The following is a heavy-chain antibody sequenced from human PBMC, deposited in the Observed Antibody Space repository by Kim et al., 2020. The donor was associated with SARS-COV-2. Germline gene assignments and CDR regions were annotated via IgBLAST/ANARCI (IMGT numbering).Heavy chain of an antibody. Sequence: AQKFQGRVTMTEDTSTDTAYMELSSLRSEDTAVYYCATVMDTAMGDWFDPWGQGTLVTVSS. J-gene: IGHJ5*02. CDR3: ATVMDTAMGDWFDP. V-gene: IGHV1-24*01. D-gene: IGHD5-18*01.